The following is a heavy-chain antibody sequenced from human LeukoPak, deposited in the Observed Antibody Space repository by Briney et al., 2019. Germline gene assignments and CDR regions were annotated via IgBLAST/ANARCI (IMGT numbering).Heavy chain of an antibody. Sequence: GGSQSLSCRAGGSTFSVYPMRWGSQAPGKGLEWVSAITDSGDSTYYVDSVKGRFTISRDNSKNTLYLQMNSLRVEDTAVYYCAKASLRTGGWYYFDNWGQGALVAVSS. CDR3: AKASLRTGGWYYFDN. CDR2: ITDSGDST. CDR1: GSTFSVYP. D-gene: IGHD6-19*01. J-gene: IGHJ4*02. V-gene: IGHV3-23*01.